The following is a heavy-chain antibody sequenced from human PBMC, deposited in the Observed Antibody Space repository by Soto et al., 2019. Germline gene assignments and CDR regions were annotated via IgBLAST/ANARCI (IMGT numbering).Heavy chain of an antibody. CDR1: GYTFTDYY. Sequence: GASVKVSCKASGYTFTDYYMHWVRQAPGQGLEWMGCINPTNGGTYYLQKFQGRFTMTRDTSIITVYMELSSLRSDYTAIYYCASGFDCSQYWGQGSLFTVSS. CDR3: ASGFDCSQY. CDR2: INPTNGGT. J-gene: IGHJ4*02. D-gene: IGHD5-12*01. V-gene: IGHV1-2*02.